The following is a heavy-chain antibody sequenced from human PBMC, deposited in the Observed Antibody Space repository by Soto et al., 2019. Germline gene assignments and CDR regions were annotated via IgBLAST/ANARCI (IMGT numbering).Heavy chain of an antibody. V-gene: IGHV1-2*04. J-gene: IGHJ6*03. D-gene: IGHD6-13*01. Sequence: ASAKASSQASRYAFTGYYMHWVRQAPGQGLEWMGWINPNSGGTNYAQKVQGWVTMTSDTSISTAYMELSRLRSDDTAVYYCSRGGGRAAAGTSYYYYMDVWGKGTTVTVSS. CDR1: RYAFTGYY. CDR2: INPNSGGT. CDR3: SRGGGRAAAGTSYYYYMDV.